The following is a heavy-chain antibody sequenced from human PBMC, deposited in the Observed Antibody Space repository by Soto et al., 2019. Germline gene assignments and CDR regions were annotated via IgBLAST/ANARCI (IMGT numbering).Heavy chain of an antibody. J-gene: IGHJ4*02. V-gene: IGHV4-59*01. Sequence: PSETLSLTCTVSGGSISSYYWSWIRQPPGKGLEWIGYIYYSGSTNYNPSLKSRVTISVDTSKNQFSLKLSSVTAADTAVYYCARMSSSSWYPHQYFDYWGEGTMVTVYS. D-gene: IGHD6-13*01. CDR2: IYYSGST. CDR3: ARMSSSSWYPHQYFDY. CDR1: GGSISSYY.